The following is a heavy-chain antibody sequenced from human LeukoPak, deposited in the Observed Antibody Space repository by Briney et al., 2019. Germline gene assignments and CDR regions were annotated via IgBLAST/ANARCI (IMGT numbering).Heavy chain of an antibody. D-gene: IGHD5-18*01. CDR2: IYYSGST. J-gene: IGHJ4*02. CDR3: ARDKGRGYSYGYVVY. CDR1: GGSITSSSYY. V-gene: IGHV4-39*07. Sequence: SETLSLTCTVSGGSITSSSYYWGWIRQPPGKGLEWIGSIYYSGSTYYNPSLKSRVTISVDTSKNQFSLKLSSVTAADTAVYYCARDKGRGYSYGYVVYWGQGTLVTVSS.